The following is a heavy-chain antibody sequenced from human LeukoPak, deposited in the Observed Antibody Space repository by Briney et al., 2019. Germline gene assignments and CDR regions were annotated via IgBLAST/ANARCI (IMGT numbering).Heavy chain of an antibody. CDR1: GYTFTGYY. D-gene: IGHD7-27*01. CDR3: ARETLLTGDPWYFDL. CDR2: INPNSGGT. J-gene: IGHJ2*01. Sequence: ASVKVSCKASGYTFTGYYMHWVRQAPGQGLEWMGWINPNSGGTNYAQKFQGRVTMTRDTSISTAYMELRSLRSDDTAVYYCARETLLTGDPWYFDLWGRGTLVTVSS. V-gene: IGHV1-2*02.